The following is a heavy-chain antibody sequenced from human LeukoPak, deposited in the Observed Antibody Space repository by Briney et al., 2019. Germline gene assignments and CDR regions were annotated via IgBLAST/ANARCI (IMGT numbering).Heavy chain of an antibody. J-gene: IGHJ6*02. D-gene: IGHD2-15*01. CDR2: IYYSGST. Sequence: SETLSLTCTVSGGSISSYYWSWIRQPPGKGLEWIGYIYYSGSTNYNPSLKSRVTISVDTSKNQFSLKLSSVTAADTAVYYCARRVDRYYYGMDVWGQGTTVTVSS. CDR3: ARRVDRYYYGMDV. CDR1: GGSISSYY. V-gene: IGHV4-59*08.